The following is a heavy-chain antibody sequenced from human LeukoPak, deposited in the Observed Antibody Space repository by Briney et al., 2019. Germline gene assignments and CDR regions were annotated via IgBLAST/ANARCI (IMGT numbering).Heavy chain of an antibody. CDR1: GYTFTSYG. CDR3: VSSPSGYDAFDI. J-gene: IGHJ3*02. D-gene: IGHD5-12*01. Sequence: ASVKVSCKASGYTFTSYGISWVRQAPGQGLEWMGWISAYNGNTNYAQKLQGRVTMTTDTSTSTAYMELRSLRSDDTAVYYCVSSPSGYDAFDIWGQGTMVTVSS. V-gene: IGHV1-18*01. CDR2: ISAYNGNT.